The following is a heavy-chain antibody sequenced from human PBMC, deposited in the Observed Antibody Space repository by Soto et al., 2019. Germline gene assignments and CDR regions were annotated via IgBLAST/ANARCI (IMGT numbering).Heavy chain of an antibody. CDR2: INPNSGGT. J-gene: IGHJ6*02. Sequence: QVQLVQSGAEVKKPGASVKVSCKASGYTFTGYYMHWVRQAPGQGLEWMGWINPNSGGTNYAQKFQGRVTMTRDTYISTAYMELSRLRFDDTAVYYCESYEFGELRLGSMDVWGQGTTVTVFS. CDR3: ESYEFGELRLGSMDV. CDR1: GYTFTGYY. V-gene: IGHV1-2*02. D-gene: IGHD3-10*01.